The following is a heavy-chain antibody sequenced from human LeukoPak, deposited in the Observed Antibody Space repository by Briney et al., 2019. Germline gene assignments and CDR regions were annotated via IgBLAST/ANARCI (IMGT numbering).Heavy chain of an antibody. CDR2: ISSNGGIT. CDR3: ARLGASLPDAFDI. D-gene: IGHD4/OR15-4a*01. CDR1: GFTFNNYA. Sequence: GGSLRLSCAASGFTFNNYAMHWVRQPPGKGLEHVSAISSNGGITYYADSVKGRFTISRDNSKNTLSLQMGSLRAEGMAVYYCARLGASLPDAFDIWGQGTMVTVSS. V-gene: IGHV3-64*02. J-gene: IGHJ3*02.